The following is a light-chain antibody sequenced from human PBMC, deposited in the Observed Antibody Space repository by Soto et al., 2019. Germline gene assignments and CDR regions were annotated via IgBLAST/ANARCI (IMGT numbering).Light chain of an antibody. J-gene: IGKJ3*01. V-gene: IGKV3-20*01. CDR2: GAT. CDR3: QHYGTSPTLFT. CDR1: QSVTSGY. Sequence: ETVLTQSPGTLSLSPGDRVTLSCRASQSVTSGYLAWYQQKPGQPPRLLIYGATSRTTGIPDRFSGGGSGTSGTLTISRLEPEDFAMYYCQHYGTSPTLFTFGPGPKLDIK.